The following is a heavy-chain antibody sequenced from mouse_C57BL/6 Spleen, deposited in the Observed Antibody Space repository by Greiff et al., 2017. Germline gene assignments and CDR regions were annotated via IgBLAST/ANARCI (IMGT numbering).Heavy chain of an antibody. D-gene: IGHD4-1*01. CDR1: GYTFTDYY. V-gene: IGHV1-19*01. CDR3: ARKLGYYFDY. CDR2: INPYNGGT. Sequence: EVQLQQSGPVLVKPGASVKMSCKASGYTFTDYYMNWVKQSHGKSLEWIGVINPYNGGTSYNQKFKGKATVTVDKSSSTAYMELNSLTSEDSAVYYCARKLGYYFDYWGQGTTLTVSS. J-gene: IGHJ2*01.